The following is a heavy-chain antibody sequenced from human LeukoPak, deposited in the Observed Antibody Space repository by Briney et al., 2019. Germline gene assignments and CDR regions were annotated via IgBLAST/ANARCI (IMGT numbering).Heavy chain of an antibody. Sequence: GASVKVSCKAPGGTFSSYAISWVRQAPGQGLEWMGRIIPILGIANYAQKFQGRVTITADKSTSTAYMELSSLRSEDTAVYYCARDGGFWSGYIDYWGQGTLVTVSS. CDR2: IIPILGIA. CDR3: ARDGGFWSGYIDY. D-gene: IGHD3-3*01. J-gene: IGHJ4*02. CDR1: GGTFSSYA. V-gene: IGHV1-69*04.